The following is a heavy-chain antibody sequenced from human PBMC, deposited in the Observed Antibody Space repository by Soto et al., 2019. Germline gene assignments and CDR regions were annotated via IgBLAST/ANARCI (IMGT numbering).Heavy chain of an antibody. CDR2: IWPHNSDV. CDR3: ARSSEWELLFDY. Sequence: PGESLKISCQGYGYSFTTYWIGWVRQMPGKGLEWVGVIWPHNSDVRYSPSFQGQVTISADKSRSTVHLQWSSLKASDTAIYFCARSSEWELLFDYWGQGTQVTVSS. V-gene: IGHV5-51*01. D-gene: IGHD1-26*01. CDR1: GYSFTTYW. J-gene: IGHJ4*02.